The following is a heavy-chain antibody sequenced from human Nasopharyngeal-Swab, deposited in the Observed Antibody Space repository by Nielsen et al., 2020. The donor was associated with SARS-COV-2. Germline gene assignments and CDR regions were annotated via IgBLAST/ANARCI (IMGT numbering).Heavy chain of an antibody. CDR2: IFHILGIA. D-gene: IGHD5-18*01. V-gene: IGHV1-69*04. J-gene: IGHJ5*02. CDR1: GCTFSSYA. CDR3: AREAWGSAMDMNWFDP. Sequence: SSVKVSCKASGCTFSSYAISRVRQAPGEGLEWMGRIFHILGIANYAQKFQGRVTITADKSTSTAYMELSSLRSEDTAVYYCAREAWGSAMDMNWFDPWGQGTLVTVSS.